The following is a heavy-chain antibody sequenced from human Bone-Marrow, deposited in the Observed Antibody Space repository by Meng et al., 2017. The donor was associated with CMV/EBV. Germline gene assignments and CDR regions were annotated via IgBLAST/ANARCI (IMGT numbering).Heavy chain of an antibody. CDR1: GGSISSYY. CDR3: ARGNSSPWYYYYGMDV. J-gene: IGHJ6*02. Sequence: SETLSLTCTVSGGSISSYYWSWIRQPPGEGLEWIGYIYYSGSTNYNPSLKSRVTISVDTSKNQFSLKLSSVTAADTAVYYCARGNSSPWYYYYGMDVWGQGTTVTVSS. D-gene: IGHD6-13*01. V-gene: IGHV4-59*01. CDR2: IYYSGST.